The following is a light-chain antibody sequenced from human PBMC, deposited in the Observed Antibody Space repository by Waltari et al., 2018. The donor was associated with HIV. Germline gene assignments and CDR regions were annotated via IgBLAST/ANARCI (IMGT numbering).Light chain of an antibody. V-gene: IGLV2-11*01. CDR1: SSDVGGYNY. CDR3: CSYADNYPVV. Sequence: QSALTQPRSVSGYPGQSVTISCTGTSSDVGGYNYVSWYQHHPGKAPKFMIYDVNKRPSGVPDRFSGSKSGNTASLTISGLQAEDEADYYCCSYADNYPVVFGGGTKLTVL. CDR2: DVN. J-gene: IGLJ2*01.